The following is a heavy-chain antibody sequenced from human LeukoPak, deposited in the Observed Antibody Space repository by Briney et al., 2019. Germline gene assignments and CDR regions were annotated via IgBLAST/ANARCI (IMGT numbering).Heavy chain of an antibody. J-gene: IGHJ6*02. CDR2: INHSGST. D-gene: IGHD6-13*01. V-gene: IGHV4-34*01. CDR3: ARARVAAAGTLSGYRYYYGMDV. CDR1: GFTVSSNY. Sequence: GSLRLSCAASGFTVSSNYMSWIRQPPGKGLEWIGEINHSGSTNYNPSLKSRVTISVDTSKNQFSLKLSSVTAADTAVYYCARARVAAAGTLSGYRYYYGMDVWGQGTTVTVSS.